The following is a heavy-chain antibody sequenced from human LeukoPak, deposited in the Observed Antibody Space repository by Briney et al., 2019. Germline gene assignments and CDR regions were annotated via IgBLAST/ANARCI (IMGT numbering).Heavy chain of an antibody. CDR2: IYYSGST. V-gene: IGHV4-59*01. CDR1: GGSISIYY. CDR3: ANSLSGWTYFDY. Sequence: SETLSLICTVSGGSISIYYWSWLRQPPGKGLEWIGYIYYSGSTNYNPSLKSRVTISVDTSKIQFSLKLSSVTAADTAVYYCANSLSGWTYFDYWGQGTLVTVSS. J-gene: IGHJ4*02. D-gene: IGHD6-19*01.